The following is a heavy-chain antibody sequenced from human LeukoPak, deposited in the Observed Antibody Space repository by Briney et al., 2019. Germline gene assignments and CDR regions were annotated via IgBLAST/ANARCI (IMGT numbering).Heavy chain of an antibody. CDR2: ISAYNGNT. D-gene: IGHD3-16*01. CDR3: ARDMGEIMITPFDY. J-gene: IGHJ4*02. CDR1: GYTFTSYG. Sequence: GASVKVSCKASGYTFTSYGISWVRLAPGQGLEWMGWISAYNGNTNYAQKLQGRVTMTTDTSTSTAYMELRSLRSDDTAVYYCARDMGEIMITPFDYWGQGTLVTVSS. V-gene: IGHV1-18*01.